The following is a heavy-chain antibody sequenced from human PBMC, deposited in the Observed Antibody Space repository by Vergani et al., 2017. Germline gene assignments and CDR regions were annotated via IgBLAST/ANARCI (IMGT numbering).Heavy chain of an antibody. CDR3: AIRDSSGYPPVDY. V-gene: IGHV1-8*01. Sequence: QVQLVQSGAEVKKPGASVKVSCKASGYTFTSYDINWVRQATGQGLEWMGWMNPNSGNTGYARKFQGRVTMTRNTSISTAYMALGSLRTEDTAVYYCAIRDSSGYPPVDYWGQATLVTVSS. CDR2: MNPNSGNT. CDR1: GYTFTSYD. J-gene: IGHJ4*02. D-gene: IGHD3-22*01.